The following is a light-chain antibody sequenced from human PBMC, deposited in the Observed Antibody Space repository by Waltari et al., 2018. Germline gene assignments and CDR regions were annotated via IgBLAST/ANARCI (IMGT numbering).Light chain of an antibody. CDR1: QSVSRS. CDR3: QKYVSLPAT. Sequence: EIVLTQSPGTLSLSSGARATLPCRASQSVSRSLAWYQQKPGHAPRLLIYDASTRATGNPDRFSDSGSGTDFSLTISRLEPEDFAVYYCQKYVSLPATFGQGTKLEIK. CDR2: DAS. J-gene: IGKJ1*01. V-gene: IGKV3-20*01.